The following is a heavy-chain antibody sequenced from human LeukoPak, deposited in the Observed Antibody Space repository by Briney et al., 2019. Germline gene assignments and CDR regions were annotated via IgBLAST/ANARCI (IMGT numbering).Heavy chain of an antibody. J-gene: IGHJ4*02. CDR1: GGTFSSYA. V-gene: IGHV1-18*01. Sequence: ASVKVSCKASGGTFSSYAISWVRQAPGQGLEWMGWISAYNGNTNYAQKLQGRVTMTTDTSTSTAYMELRSLRSDDTAVYYCARVHYDFWSGYSPPRIIDYWGQGTLVTVSS. CDR3: ARVHYDFWSGYSPPRIIDY. CDR2: ISAYNGNT. D-gene: IGHD3-3*01.